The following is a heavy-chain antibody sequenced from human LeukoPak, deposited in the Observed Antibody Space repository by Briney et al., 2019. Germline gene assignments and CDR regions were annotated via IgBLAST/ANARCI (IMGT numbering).Heavy chain of an antibody. J-gene: IGHJ4*02. CDR2: INQGGGKK. CDR1: GFNFSNYW. Sequence: PGGSLRLFCGASGFNFSNYWMTWVRQAPGKGLEWVANINQGGGKKNYVDSVKGRFTISRDNAKNSLYLQMNSLRVEDTAVYYCARDSPVPAATQGYFDYWGQGTLVTVSS. V-gene: IGHV3-7*01. D-gene: IGHD2-2*01. CDR3: ARDSPVPAATQGYFDY.